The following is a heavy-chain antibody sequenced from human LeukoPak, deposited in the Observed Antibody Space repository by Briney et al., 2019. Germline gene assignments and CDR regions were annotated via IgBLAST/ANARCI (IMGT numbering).Heavy chain of an antibody. CDR3: AKEGTMGATDY. V-gene: IGHV3-23*01. CDR1: GFTFSSYA. J-gene: IGHJ4*02. D-gene: IGHD1-26*01. CDR2: SGSGGST. Sequence: GGSLRLSCAASGFTFSSYAMSWVRQAPGKGLEWVSASGSGGSTYYADSVKGRFTISRDNSKNTLYLQMNSLRAEDTAVYYCAKEGTMGATDYWGQGTLVTVSS.